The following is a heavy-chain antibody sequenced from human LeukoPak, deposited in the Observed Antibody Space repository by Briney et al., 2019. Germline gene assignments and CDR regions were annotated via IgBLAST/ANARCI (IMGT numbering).Heavy chain of an antibody. CDR1: GFTFSNYG. V-gene: IGHV3-23*01. D-gene: IGHD5-24*01. CDR2: ISGSGGTT. J-gene: IGHJ4*02. CDR3: AKGGGYNYNYPFDY. Sequence: PGGSLRLSCAASGFTFSNYGVSWVRQAPGKGLEWVATISGSGGTTYYADSVKGRFTISRDNSKNTLYVQMNSLRAEDTAVYYCAKGGGYNYNYPFDYWGQGTLVTVSS.